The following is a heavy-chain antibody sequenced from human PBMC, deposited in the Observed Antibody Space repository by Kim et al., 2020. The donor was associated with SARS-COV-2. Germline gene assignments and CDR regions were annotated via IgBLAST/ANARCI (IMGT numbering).Heavy chain of an antibody. Sequence: SGPTLVNHTQTLTLTCTFSGFSLSTSGMCVSWIRQPPGKALEWLARIDWDDDKFYSTSLKTRLTISKDTSKNQVVLTMTNMDPVDTATYYCARIRCSCSSASCQAAYFDYWGQGTLVTVSS. D-gene: IGHD2-2*01. J-gene: IGHJ4*02. CDR1: GFSLSTSGMC. CDR3: ARIRCSCSSASCQAAYFDY. CDR2: IDWDDDK. V-gene: IGHV2-70*17.